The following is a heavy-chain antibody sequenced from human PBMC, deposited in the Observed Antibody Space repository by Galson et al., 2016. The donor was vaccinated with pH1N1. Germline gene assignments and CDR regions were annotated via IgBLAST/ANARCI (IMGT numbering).Heavy chain of an antibody. CDR2: IIPIFGAA. CDR1: GDTLDRYA. Sequence: SVKVSCKASGDTLDRYAISWVRQAPGQGLEWMGGIIPIFGAATYSQKFQGRLTMTSDTSTSTVSMELSSLKSDDTAVYSCARDLARQHDYWGQGTLVTVSS. CDR3: ARDLARQHDY. V-gene: IGHV1-69*05. J-gene: IGHJ4*02. D-gene: IGHD1-1*01.